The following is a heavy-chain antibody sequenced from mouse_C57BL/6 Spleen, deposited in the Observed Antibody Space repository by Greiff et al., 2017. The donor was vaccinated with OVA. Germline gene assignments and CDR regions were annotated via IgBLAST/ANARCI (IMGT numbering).Heavy chain of an antibody. J-gene: IGHJ4*01. CDR2: IRLKSDNYAT. CDR1: GLRPLPYC. V-gene: IGHV6-3*01. D-gene: IGHD1-1*01. CDR3: THYYYGSSYAMDY. Sequence: DVHLVESGGGLVQPGGSMKLSRVASGLRPLPYCMNWVRQSPEKGLEWVAQIRLKSDNYATHYAESVKGRFTISRDDSKSSVYLQMNNLRAEDTGIYYCTHYYYGSSYAMDYWGQGTSVTVSS.